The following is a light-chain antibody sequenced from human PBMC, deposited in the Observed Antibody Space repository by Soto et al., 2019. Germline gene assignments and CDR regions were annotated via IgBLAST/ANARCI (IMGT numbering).Light chain of an antibody. CDR2: GTS. J-gene: IGKJ1*01. CDR1: QSISDT. V-gene: IGKV3-20*01. Sequence: EIVMTQSPATLSVSPGGRATLSCRASQSISDTLAWYQQKPGQAPRVLIYGTSTRATGIPDRFSGSGSGTDFTLTISRLEPEDFAVYYCQHYGTSPKWTFGPGTKVDIK. CDR3: QHYGTSPKWT.